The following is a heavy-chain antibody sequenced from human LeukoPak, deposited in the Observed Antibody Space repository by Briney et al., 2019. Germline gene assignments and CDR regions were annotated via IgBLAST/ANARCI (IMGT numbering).Heavy chain of an antibody. J-gene: IGHJ6*03. Sequence: SETLSLTCTVSGGSITSYYWTWIRQPPGKGLEWIGFIYGDGSTKYNPSLKSRVTMSVDTSKNQFSLKLSSVTAADTAVYYCAREINSGSYYTYYYYYYMDVWGKGTTVTVSS. CDR2: IYGDGST. CDR1: GGSITSYY. V-gene: IGHV4-59*12. CDR3: AREINSGSYYTYYYYYYMDV. D-gene: IGHD1-26*01.